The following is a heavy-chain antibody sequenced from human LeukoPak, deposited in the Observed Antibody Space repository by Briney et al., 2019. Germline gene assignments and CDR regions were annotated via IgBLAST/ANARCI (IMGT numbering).Heavy chain of an antibody. CDR3: ARSSGWYHRGPDYYYYYMDV. V-gene: IGHV3-21*01. CDR1: GFTFSSYS. CDR2: ISSTSSYI. D-gene: IGHD6-19*01. Sequence: GGSLRPSCAASGFTFSSYSMNWVRQAPGKGLEWVSSISSTSSYIYYADSVKSRFTISRDNAKNSLYLQMNSPRAEDTAVYYCARSSGWYHRGPDYYYYYMDVWGKGTTVTVS. J-gene: IGHJ6*03.